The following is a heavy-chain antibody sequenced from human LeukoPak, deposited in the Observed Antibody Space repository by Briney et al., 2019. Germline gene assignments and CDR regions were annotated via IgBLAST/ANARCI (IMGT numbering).Heavy chain of an antibody. CDR1: GFSFSSYG. CDR2: ISGSGSST. D-gene: IGHD1-1*01. Sequence: GGSLRLSCVVSGFSFSSYGMNWVRQAPGKGLEWLSIISGSGSSTFYADSVKGRFTISRDNSKNTLYLQMNSLRAEDTAVYYCAKDLSPGTYDYWGQGTLVTVSS. V-gene: IGHV3-23*01. CDR3: AKDLSPGTYDY. J-gene: IGHJ4*02.